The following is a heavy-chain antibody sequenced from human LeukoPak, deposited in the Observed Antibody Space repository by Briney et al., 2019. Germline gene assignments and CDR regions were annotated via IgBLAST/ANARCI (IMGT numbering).Heavy chain of an antibody. Sequence: GGSLRLSRAASGFTFSDYYMSWIRQAPGKGLEWVSYISSSSSYTNYADSVKGRFTISRDNAKNSLYLQMNSLRAEDTAVYYCARNRDGYLPFDYWGQGTLVTVSS. CDR3: ARNRDGYLPFDY. CDR1: GFTFSDYY. CDR2: ISSSSSYT. V-gene: IGHV3-11*06. J-gene: IGHJ4*02. D-gene: IGHD5-24*01.